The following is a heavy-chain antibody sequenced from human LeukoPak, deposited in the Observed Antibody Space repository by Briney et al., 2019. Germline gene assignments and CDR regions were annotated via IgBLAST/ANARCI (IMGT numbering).Heavy chain of an antibody. D-gene: IGHD1-26*01. CDR2: ISGSGGST. CDR3: ARRPRYSGSYFDY. J-gene: IGHJ4*02. CDR1: GFTFSSYA. Sequence: GGSLRLSCAASGFTFSSYAMSWVRQAPGKGLEWVSAISGSGGSTYYADSVKGRFTISRDNSKNTLYLQMNSLRAEDTAVYYCARRPRYSGSYFDYWGQGTLVTVSS. V-gene: IGHV3-23*01.